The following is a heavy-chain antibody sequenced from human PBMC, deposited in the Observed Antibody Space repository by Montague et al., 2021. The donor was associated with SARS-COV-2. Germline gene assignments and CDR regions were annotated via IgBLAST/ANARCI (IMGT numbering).Heavy chain of an antibody. D-gene: IGHD1-26*01. CDR3: ARDGDGWEVPFGF. Sequence: CAISGDSVSRNGVAWTWIRQSPSRGLEYLGRTYYTSRWHNDQAPSVKGRLTVNPDTSKNQFSLHLNSVTPEDTAVYYCARDGDGWEVPFGFWSQGTLVTVSS. CDR1: GDSVSRNGVA. V-gene: IGHV6-1*01. J-gene: IGHJ4*01. CDR2: TYYTSRWHN.